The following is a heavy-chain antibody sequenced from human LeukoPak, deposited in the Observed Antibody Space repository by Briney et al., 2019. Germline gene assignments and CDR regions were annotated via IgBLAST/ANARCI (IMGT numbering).Heavy chain of an antibody. CDR1: GLKYNDYL. D-gene: IGHD2/OR15-2a*01. CDR3: TKNRGKYYYLDY. Sequence: GGSVRHSYAACGLKYNDYLMRDLRQAPGKELEWISYISSNSKYTKYADSVKGRFTISRDNAKKSLYLQMNSLRAEDTAVYYGTKNRGKYYYLDYWGQGTLVTVSS. CDR2: ISSNSKYT. J-gene: IGHJ4*02. V-gene: IGHV3-11*03.